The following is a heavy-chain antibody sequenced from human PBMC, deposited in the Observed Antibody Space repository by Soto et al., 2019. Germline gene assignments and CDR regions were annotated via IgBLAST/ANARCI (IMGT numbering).Heavy chain of an antibody. D-gene: IGHD5-18*01. CDR2: IYYSGNT. CDR3: ARIPVDTSMTYWLDP. CDR1: GGSVSSGDYY. J-gene: IGHJ5*02. V-gene: IGHV4-61*08. Sequence: PSEILSLACTVSGGSVSSGDYYWSWIRQPPGEGLEGIGYIYYSGNTNYNPSLKSRVIISVDTYKNLFSLKLTSVTAADTAVYYCARIPVDTSMTYWLDPWGQGTLVTVSS.